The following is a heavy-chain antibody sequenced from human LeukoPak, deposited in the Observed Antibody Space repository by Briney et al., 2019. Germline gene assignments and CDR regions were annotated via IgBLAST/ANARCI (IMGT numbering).Heavy chain of an antibody. J-gene: IGHJ3*02. V-gene: IGHV3-23*01. Sequence: PGGSLRLSCAASGFTFSSYAMSWVRQAPGKGLEWVSAISGSGGSTYYADSVKGRFTISRDNSKNTLYLQMNSLTAEDTAVYYCAKDLFIVYDSSGYYYNGRGDAFDIWGQGTMVTVSS. CDR3: AKDLFIVYDSSGYYYNGRGDAFDI. D-gene: IGHD3-22*01. CDR1: GFTFSSYA. CDR2: ISGSGGST.